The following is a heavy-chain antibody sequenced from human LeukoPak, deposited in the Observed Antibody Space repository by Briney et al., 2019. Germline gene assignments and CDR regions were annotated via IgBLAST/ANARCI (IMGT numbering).Heavy chain of an antibody. V-gene: IGHV3-7*01. Sequence: GGSLRLSCAAPGFTFSTYAMTWVRQAPGKGLEWVANINQDGSEKHFGDSMKGRFTISRDNAKNSVFLEMNSLRVEDTALYYCARGTNAYPGTDYWGQGTLVTVSS. CDR3: ARGTNAYPGTDY. D-gene: IGHD1-14*01. CDR2: INQDGSEK. J-gene: IGHJ4*02. CDR1: GFTFSTYA.